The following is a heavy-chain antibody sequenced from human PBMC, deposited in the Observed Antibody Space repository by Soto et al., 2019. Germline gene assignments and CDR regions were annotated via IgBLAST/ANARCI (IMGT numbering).Heavy chain of an antibody. CDR3: AKVSSSWYAGFFDL. J-gene: IGHJ4*02. CDR1: GFTFSIYS. CDR2: ISSSSNYI. Sequence: GGSLRLSCAASGFTFSIYSMNWVRQAPGKGLEWVSSISSSSNYIYYADSLKGRFTISRDNAKNSLYLQMNTLRAEDTAIYYCAKVSSSWYAGFFDLWGQGTLVTVSS. V-gene: IGHV3-21*04. D-gene: IGHD6-13*01.